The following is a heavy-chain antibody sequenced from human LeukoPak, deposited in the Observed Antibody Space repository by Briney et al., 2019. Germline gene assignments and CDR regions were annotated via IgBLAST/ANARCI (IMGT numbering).Heavy chain of an antibody. Sequence: GSSVKVSCKASGYTFTGYYMHWVRQAPGQGLEWMGWINPNSGGTNYAQKFQGRVTMTRDTSISTAYMELSRLRSDDTAVYYCARGASRITGTTDVWFDPWGQGTLVTVSS. CDR1: GYTFTGYY. CDR3: ARGASRITGTTDVWFDP. J-gene: IGHJ5*02. D-gene: IGHD1-7*01. CDR2: INPNSGGT. V-gene: IGHV1-2*02.